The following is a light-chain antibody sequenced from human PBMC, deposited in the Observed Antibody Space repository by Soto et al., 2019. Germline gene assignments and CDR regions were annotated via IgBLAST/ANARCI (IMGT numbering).Light chain of an antibody. V-gene: IGKV1-9*01. Sequence: DIQLTQSPSFLSASVGDRVTITCRASQGISSSLAWYQQKPGKAPNLLIYAASTLQSGVPSRFSGSGSGTEFTLTISSLQPEDFASYYCQQLNSHPLTFGGGTQVEI. J-gene: IGKJ4*01. CDR2: AAS. CDR1: QGISSS. CDR3: QQLNSHPLT.